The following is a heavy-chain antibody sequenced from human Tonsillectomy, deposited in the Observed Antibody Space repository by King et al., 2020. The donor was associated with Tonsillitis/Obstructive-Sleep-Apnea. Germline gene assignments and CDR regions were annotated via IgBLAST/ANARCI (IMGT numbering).Heavy chain of an antibody. CDR3: ARDMVENYCSSTSCYGSWFEP. CDR1: GYTFTSYG. Sequence: QLVQSEAEVKKPGASVKGFCKASGYTFTSYGINWVRQAPGQWLEWMGWISAYNGNTNYVQQLQGRCTMTTETSTSTAYMELRSLRSDDTAVYYCARDMVENYCSSTSCYGSWFEPWGQGTLVTVSS. J-gene: IGHJ5*02. D-gene: IGHD2-2*01. CDR2: ISAYNGNT. V-gene: IGHV1-18*01.